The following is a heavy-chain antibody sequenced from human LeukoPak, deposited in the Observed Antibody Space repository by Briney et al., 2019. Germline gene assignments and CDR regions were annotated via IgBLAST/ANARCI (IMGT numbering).Heavy chain of an antibody. CDR1: GGSTSSSSYY. CDR3: ARGRAARPRRHGSNWFDP. Sequence: SETLSLTCTVSGGSTSSSSYYWGWIRQPPGKGLEWIGSIYYSGSTYYNPSLKSRVTISVDTSKNQFSLKLSSVTAADTAVYYCARGRAARPRRHGSNWFDPWGQGTLVTVSS. V-gene: IGHV4-39*07. CDR2: IYYSGST. D-gene: IGHD6-6*01. J-gene: IGHJ5*02.